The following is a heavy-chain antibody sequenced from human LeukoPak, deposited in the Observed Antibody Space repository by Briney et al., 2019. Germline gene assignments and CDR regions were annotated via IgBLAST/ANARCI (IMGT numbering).Heavy chain of an antibody. Sequence: GGSLRLSCAASGFTLSSYWMSWVRQAPGKGLEWVANIKQDGSEKYYVDSVKGRFTISRDNAKNSLYLQMNSLRAEDTAVYYCARVQRGYFDYWGQGTLVTVSS. CDR2: IKQDGSEK. J-gene: IGHJ4*02. D-gene: IGHD5-18*01. V-gene: IGHV3-7*01. CDR3: ARVQRGYFDY. CDR1: GFTLSSYW.